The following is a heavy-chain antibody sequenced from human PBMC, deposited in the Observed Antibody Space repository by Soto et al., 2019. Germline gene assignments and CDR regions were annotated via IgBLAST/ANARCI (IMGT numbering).Heavy chain of an antibody. Sequence: GGSLRLSCAASGFTFSSYAMSWVRQAPGKGLEWVSAISGSGGSTYYADSVKGRFTISRDNSKNTLYLQMNSLRAEDTAVYYCAKDRRAGGNSAFYFDFWGQGAQVTVSS. D-gene: IGHD3-16*01. CDR2: ISGSGGST. CDR3: AKDRRAGGNSAFYFDF. J-gene: IGHJ5*01. CDR1: GFTFSSYA. V-gene: IGHV3-23*01.